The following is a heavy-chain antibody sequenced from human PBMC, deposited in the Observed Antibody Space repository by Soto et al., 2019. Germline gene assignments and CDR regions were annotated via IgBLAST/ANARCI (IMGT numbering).Heavy chain of an antibody. V-gene: IGHV3-30-3*01. CDR1: GFTFSSYA. CDR3: ARGGDGYNPHFDY. J-gene: IGHJ4*02. Sequence: GSLRLSCAASGFTFSSYAMHWVRQAPGKGLEWVAVISYDGCNKYYADSVKGRFTISRDNSKNTLYLQMNSLRAEDTAVYYCARGGDGYNPHFDYWGQGTLVTVSS. D-gene: IGHD5-12*01. CDR2: ISYDGCNK.